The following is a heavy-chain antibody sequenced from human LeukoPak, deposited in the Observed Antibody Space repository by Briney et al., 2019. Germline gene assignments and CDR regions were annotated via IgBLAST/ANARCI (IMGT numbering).Heavy chain of an antibody. V-gene: IGHV1-18*01. D-gene: IGHD3-3*01. CDR2: ISAYNGNT. CDR1: GYTFTSYG. CDR3: ARTHVLRFLEWPSWAFDI. Sequence: ASVKVSCKASGYTFTSYGISWVRQAPGQGLEWMGWISAYNGNTNYAQKLQGRVTMTTDTSTSTAYMELRSLRSDDTAVYYCARTHVLRFLEWPSWAFDIWGQGTMVTVSS. J-gene: IGHJ3*02.